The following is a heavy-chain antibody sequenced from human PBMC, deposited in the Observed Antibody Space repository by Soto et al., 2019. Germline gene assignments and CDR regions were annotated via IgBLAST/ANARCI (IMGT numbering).Heavy chain of an antibody. D-gene: IGHD2-15*01. J-gene: IGHJ4*02. CDR2: ISGSGGST. CDR1: GFTFSSYA. Sequence: GGSLRLSCAASGFTFSSYAMSWVRQAPGKGLEWVSAISGSGGSTYYADSVKGRFTISRDNSKNTLYLQMNSLRAEDTAVYYCAKDFLRYCSGGSCSHFDYWGQGTLVTVSS. CDR3: AKDFLRYCSGGSCSHFDY. V-gene: IGHV3-23*01.